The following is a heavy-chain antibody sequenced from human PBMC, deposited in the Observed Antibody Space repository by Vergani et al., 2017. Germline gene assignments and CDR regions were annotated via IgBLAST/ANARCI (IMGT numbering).Heavy chain of an antibody. CDR1: GYTFTSYA. D-gene: IGHD2-2*01. J-gene: IGHJ4*02. CDR2: INTGNGNT. V-gene: IGHV1-3*04. CDR3: ARGDIVVVPAAIDY. Sequence: QVQLVQSGSELKKPGASVKVSCKASGYTFTSYAMHWVRQAPGQRLEWMGWINTGNGNTKYSQKFQGRVTMTTDTSKNQFSLKLSSVTAADTAVYYCARGDIVVVPAAIDYWGQGTLVTVSS.